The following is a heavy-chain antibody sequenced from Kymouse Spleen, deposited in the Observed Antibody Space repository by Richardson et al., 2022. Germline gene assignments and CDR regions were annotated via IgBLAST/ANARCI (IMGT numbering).Heavy chain of an antibody. D-gene: IGHD6-13*01,IGHD6-25*01,IGHD6-6*01. Sequence: QLQLQESGPGLVKPSETLSLTCTVSGGSISSSSYYWGWIRQPPGKGLEWIGSIYYSGSTYYNPSLKSRVTISVDTSKNQFSLKLSSVTAADTAVYYCARRVAAVSYYFDYWGQGTLVTVSS. CDR2: IYYSGST. CDR1: GGSISSSSYY. J-gene: IGHJ4*02. CDR3: ARRVAAVSYYFDY. V-gene: IGHV4-39*01.